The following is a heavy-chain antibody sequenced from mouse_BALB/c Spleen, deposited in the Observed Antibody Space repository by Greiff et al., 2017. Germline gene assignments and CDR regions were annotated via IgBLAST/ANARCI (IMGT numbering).Heavy chain of an antibody. CDR3: ARAPCYGSILYAMDY. D-gene: IGHD1-1*01. Sequence: EVQVVESGPGLVKPSQSLSLTCSVTGYSITSGYYWNWIRQFPGNKLEWMGYISYDGSNNYNPSLKNRISITRDTSKNQFFLKLNSVTTEDTATYYCARAPCYGSILYAMDYWGQGTSVTVSS. J-gene: IGHJ4*01. CDR2: ISYDGSN. V-gene: IGHV3-6*02. CDR1: GYSITSGYY.